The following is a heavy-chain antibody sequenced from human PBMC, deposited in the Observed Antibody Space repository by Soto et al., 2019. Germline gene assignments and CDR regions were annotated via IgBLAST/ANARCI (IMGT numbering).Heavy chain of an antibody. J-gene: IGHJ4*02. CDR1: GFTFSSYG. D-gene: IGHD4-17*01. CDR2: IWYDGSNK. V-gene: IGHV3-33*06. CDR3: AKVGTTGLYYFDY. Sequence: PGGSLRLSCAASGFTFSSYGMHWVRQAPGKGLEWVAVIWYDGSNKYYADSVKGRFTISRDNSKNTLYLQMNSLRAEDTAVYYCAKVGTTGLYYFDYWGPGTLVTVSS.